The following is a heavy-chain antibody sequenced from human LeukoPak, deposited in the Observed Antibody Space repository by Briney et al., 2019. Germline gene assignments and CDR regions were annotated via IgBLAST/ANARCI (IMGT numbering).Heavy chain of an antibody. CDR3: ARDWDSSSWYSPYYYYGMDV. V-gene: IGHV1-18*01. D-gene: IGHD6-13*01. CDR1: GYTFTRYG. Sequence: ASVKVSCKASGYTFTRYGISWVRQAPKQGLEWIGWNSSYNGNTNYAQKRQGRVNMTTDTSTSTAYMELRSLRSDDTAVYYCARDWDSSSWYSPYYYYGMDVWGQGTTVTVSS. CDR2: NSSYNGNT. J-gene: IGHJ6*02.